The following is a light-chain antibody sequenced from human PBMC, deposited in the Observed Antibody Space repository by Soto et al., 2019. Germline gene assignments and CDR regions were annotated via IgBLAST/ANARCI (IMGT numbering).Light chain of an antibody. CDR2: QVS. CDR1: QGLVYSDGNTF. V-gene: IGKV2-30*01. CDR3: EQAAHCPRT. J-gene: IGKJ1*01. Sequence: EVVMTQSPLSLSVTLGQPASISCRSSQGLVYSDGNTFLNWFHQRPGQPPRRLIYQVSNRGAGVPDRFSGSGSRSAYTMTISGLEAEDFGIYSCEQAAHCPRTFGHGTKVEIK.